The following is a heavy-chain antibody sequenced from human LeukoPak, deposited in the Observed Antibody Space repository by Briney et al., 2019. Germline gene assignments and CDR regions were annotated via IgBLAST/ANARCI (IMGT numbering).Heavy chain of an antibody. D-gene: IGHD4-11*01. Sequence: GGSLRLSCAASGFTFSSFWMHWVRQAPGKGLVWVSRIEGDGSRSTYADSVKGRFTISRDNAKNTLYLQMTSLRAEDTAVYYCARGTDYSDFRNWGQGTLVTVSS. CDR3: ARGTDYSDFRN. CDR1: GFTFSSFW. CDR2: IEGDGSRS. J-gene: IGHJ4*02. V-gene: IGHV3-74*03.